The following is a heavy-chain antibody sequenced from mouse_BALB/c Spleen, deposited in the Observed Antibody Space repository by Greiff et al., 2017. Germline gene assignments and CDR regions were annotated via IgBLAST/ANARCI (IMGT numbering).Heavy chain of an antibody. D-gene: IGHD2-3*01. J-gene: IGHJ2*01. CDR1: GFTFSSYA. CDR2: ISSGGST. Sequence: DVQLVESGGGLVKPGGSLKLSCAASGFTFSSYAMSWVRQTPEKRLEWVASISSGGSTYYPDSVKGRFTISRDNARNILYLQMSSLRSEDTAMYYCARDYDGYYVYFDYWGQGTTLTVSS. CDR3: ARDYDGYYVYFDY. V-gene: IGHV5-6-5*01.